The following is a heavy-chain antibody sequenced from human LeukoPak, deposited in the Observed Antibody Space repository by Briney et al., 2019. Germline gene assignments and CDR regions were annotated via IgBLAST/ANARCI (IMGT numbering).Heavy chain of an antibody. CDR3: ARIPPFYDILTGYYKGYYYYGMDV. CDR2: ISAYNGNT. D-gene: IGHD3-9*01. V-gene: IGHV1-18*01. J-gene: IGHJ6*02. CDR1: GYTFTSYG. Sequence: ASVKVSCKASGYTFTSYGISWVRQAPGQGLEWMGWISAYNGNTNYAQKLQGRVTMTTDTSTSAAYMELRSLRSDDTAVYYCARIPPFYDILTGYYKGYYYYGMDVWGQGTTVTVSS.